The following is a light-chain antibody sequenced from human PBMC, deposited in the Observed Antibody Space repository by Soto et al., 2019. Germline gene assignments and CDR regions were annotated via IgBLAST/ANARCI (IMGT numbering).Light chain of an antibody. CDR2: KAS. CDR3: QQPGT. V-gene: IGKV1-5*03. CDR1: QSISSW. J-gene: IGKJ1*01. Sequence: DIQMTQSPSTLSASVGDRVTITCRASQSISSWLAWYQQKPGKAPKLLIYKASSLESGVPSRFSGSGSGTECTLTIRSLQPDDFATYYCQQPGTFGQGTKVEIK.